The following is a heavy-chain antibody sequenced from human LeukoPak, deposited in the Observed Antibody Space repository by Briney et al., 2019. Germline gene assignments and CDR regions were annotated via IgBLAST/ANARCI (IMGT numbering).Heavy chain of an antibody. CDR1: GFIFSSNA. J-gene: IGHJ4*02. CDR2: ISTDGRDK. D-gene: IGHD3-22*01. Sequence: PGGSLRLSCAVSGFIFSSNAMHWVRQAPGEGLEWVAVISTDGRDKHHADSVKGRFTISRDNSKNTLFLQMNSLRVEDTAIYYCASSPYYYDSSGNFGFDYWGQGTLVTVSS. CDR3: ASSPYYYDSSGNFGFDY. V-gene: IGHV3-30*01.